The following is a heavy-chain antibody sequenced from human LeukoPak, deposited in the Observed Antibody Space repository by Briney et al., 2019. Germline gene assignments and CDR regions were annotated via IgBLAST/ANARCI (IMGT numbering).Heavy chain of an antibody. V-gene: IGHV1-18*01. D-gene: IGHD3-9*01. CDR1: GYTFTSYG. CDR2: ISAYNGNT. J-gene: IGHJ4*02. CDR3: ARDLNDILTGYPDFDY. Sequence: ASVKVSCKASGYTFTSYGISWVRQAPGQGLEWMGWISAYNGNTNYAQKLQGRVTMTTDTSTSTAYMELRSLRSDDTAVYYCARDLNDILTGYPDFDYRGQGTLVTVSS.